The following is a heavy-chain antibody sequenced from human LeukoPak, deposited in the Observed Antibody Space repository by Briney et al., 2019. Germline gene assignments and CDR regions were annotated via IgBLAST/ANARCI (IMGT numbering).Heavy chain of an antibody. D-gene: IGHD1-26*01. CDR3: ARDREENSDAFDI. V-gene: IGHV4-59*01. CDR1: GGSISSYY. Sequence: SETLSLTCTVSGGSISSYYWSWIRQPPGKGLEWIGYIYYSGSTNYNPSLKSRVTISVDTSKNQFSLKLSSVTAADTAVYYCARDREENSDAFDIWGQGTMVTVSS. J-gene: IGHJ3*02. CDR2: IYYSGST.